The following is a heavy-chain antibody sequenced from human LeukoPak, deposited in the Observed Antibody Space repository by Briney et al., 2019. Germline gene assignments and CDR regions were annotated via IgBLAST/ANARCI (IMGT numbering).Heavy chain of an antibody. J-gene: IGHJ5*02. CDR2: INHSGST. CDR1: GGSFSGYY. Sequence: SETLSLTCAVYGGSFSGYYWSWIRQPPGKGLEWIGEINHSGSTNYNPSLKSRVTISVDTSKNQFSLKLSSVTAADTAVYYCARCGCDYVWGSYNDWFDPWGQGTLVTVSS. CDR3: ARCGCDYVWGSYNDWFDP. D-gene: IGHD3-16*01. V-gene: IGHV4-34*01.